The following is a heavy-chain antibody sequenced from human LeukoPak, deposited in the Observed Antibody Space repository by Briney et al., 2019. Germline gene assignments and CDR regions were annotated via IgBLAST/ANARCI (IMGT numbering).Heavy chain of an antibody. CDR3: ARASRRRSMDAFDI. J-gene: IGHJ3*02. Sequence: GGSLRLSCAASGFTFSSYGMSWVRQAPGKGLEWVSVIYSGGSTYYADSVKGRFTISRDNSKNTLYLQMNSLRAEDTAVYYCARASRRRSMDAFDIWGQGTMVTVSS. CDR2: IYSGGST. CDR1: GFTFSSYG. V-gene: IGHV3-53*01.